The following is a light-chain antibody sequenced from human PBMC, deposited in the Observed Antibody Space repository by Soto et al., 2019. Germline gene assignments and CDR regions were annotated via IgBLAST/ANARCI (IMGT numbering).Light chain of an antibody. CDR2: KAS. J-gene: IGKJ1*01. CDR1: QTISSW. CDR3: QHYNSYSEA. V-gene: IGKV1-5*03. Sequence: DIQMTQSPSTLSGSVGDRVTITCRASQTISSWLAWHQQKPGKAPKLLIYKASTLKSGVPSRFRGSGSGTEFTLTISRLQPDDFETYYCQHYNSYSEAFGQGTKVDI.